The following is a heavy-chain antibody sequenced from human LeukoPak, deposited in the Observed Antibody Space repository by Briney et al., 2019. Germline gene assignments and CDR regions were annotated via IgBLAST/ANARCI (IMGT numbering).Heavy chain of an antibody. Sequence: SETLSLTCTVSGGSISSGSYYWSWIRQPAGKGLEWIGRIYTSGSTNYNPSLKSRVTISVDTSKNQFSLKLSSVTAADTAVYYCARVDARDDAFDIWGQGTMVTVSS. CDR1: GGSISSGSYY. CDR3: ARVDARDDAFDI. CDR2: IYTSGST. J-gene: IGHJ3*02. V-gene: IGHV4-61*02. D-gene: IGHD2-8*01.